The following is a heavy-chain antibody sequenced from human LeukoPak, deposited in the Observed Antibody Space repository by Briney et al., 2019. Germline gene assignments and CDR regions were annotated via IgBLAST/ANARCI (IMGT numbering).Heavy chain of an antibody. CDR2: INPSGGSP. CDR1: GYSFTSFY. Sequence: ASVKVSCKASGYSFTSFYIHWVRQAPGHGLEWMGVINPSGGSPTYAQKFQGRVTMTRETSTSTVYMELSSLTSEDTAVYYCARHYYDGGGYWGQGALVTVSS. V-gene: IGHV1-46*01. J-gene: IGHJ4*02. D-gene: IGHD3-22*01. CDR3: ARHYYDGGGY.